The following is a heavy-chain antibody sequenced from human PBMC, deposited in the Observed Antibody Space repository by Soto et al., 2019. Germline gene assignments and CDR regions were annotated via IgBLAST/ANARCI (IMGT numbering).Heavy chain of an antibody. Sequence: PEETLSLTCTVSGGSISSYYWSWIRQPPGKGLEWIGYIYYSGSTNYNPSLKSRVTISVDTSKNQFSLKLSSVTAADTAVYYCARVSDYDSSGYYVYWFDPWGQGTLVTVSS. D-gene: IGHD3-22*01. CDR3: ARVSDYDSSGYYVYWFDP. CDR2: IYYSGST. CDR1: GGSISSYY. V-gene: IGHV4-59*01. J-gene: IGHJ5*02.